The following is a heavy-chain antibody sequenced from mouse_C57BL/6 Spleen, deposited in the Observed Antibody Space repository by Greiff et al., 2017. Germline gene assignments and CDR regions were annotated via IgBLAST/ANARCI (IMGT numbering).Heavy chain of an antibody. CDR1: GYTFTSYW. Sequence: QVQLQQPGAELVRPGSSVKLSCKASGYTFTSYWMHWVKQRPIQGLEWIGNIDPSDSETHYNQKVKDKATLTVDKSYITAYMQLRSLTSEVSAVYYCAIPYYGSSYHFAYWGQGTTLTVSS. CDR2: IDPSDSET. J-gene: IGHJ2*01. D-gene: IGHD1-1*01. V-gene: IGHV1-52*01. CDR3: AIPYYGSSYHFAY.